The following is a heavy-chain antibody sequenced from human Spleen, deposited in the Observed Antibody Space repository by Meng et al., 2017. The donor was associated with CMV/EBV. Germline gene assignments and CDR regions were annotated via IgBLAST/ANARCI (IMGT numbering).Heavy chain of an antibody. CDR1: GGTFSSYA. CDR3: ARAGRDFWSGYRCDY. V-gene: IGHV1-69*05. Sequence: SVKVSCKASGGTFSSYAISWVRQAPGQGLEWMGGIIPIFGTANSAQKFQGRVTITTDESTSTAYMELSSPRSEDTAVYYCARAGRDFWSGYRCDYWGQGTLVTVSS. D-gene: IGHD3-3*01. J-gene: IGHJ4*02. CDR2: IIPIFGTA.